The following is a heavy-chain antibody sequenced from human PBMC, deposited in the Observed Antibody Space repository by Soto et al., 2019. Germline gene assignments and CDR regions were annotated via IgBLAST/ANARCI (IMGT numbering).Heavy chain of an antibody. D-gene: IGHD3-3*01. Sequence: EVQLLESGGGLVQPGGSLRLSCAASGFTFSSYAMSWVRQAPGKGLEWVSAISGSGGSTYYADSVKGRFTISRDNSKNTLHLQRHSLRAEDTAVYYCAKGSSIFGVVITNYYYYGMDVWGQGTTVTVSS. CDR3: AKGSSIFGVVITNYYYYGMDV. J-gene: IGHJ6*02. CDR1: GFTFSSYA. CDR2: ISGSGGST. V-gene: IGHV3-23*01.